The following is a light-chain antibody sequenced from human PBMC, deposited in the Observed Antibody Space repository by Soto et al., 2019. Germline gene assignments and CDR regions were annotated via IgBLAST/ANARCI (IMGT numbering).Light chain of an antibody. CDR3: CSHAGDNTYV. V-gene: IGLV2-8*02. Sequence: QSALTQPPSASRSPGQSVTISCTGTSSDVGGYNYVSWYQQHPGKAPKLMIYEVTKRPSGVPDRFSGSKSGNTASLTVSGLQAEDEADYFCCSHAGDNTYVFGTGTKLTVL. CDR2: EVT. CDR1: SSDVGGYNY. J-gene: IGLJ1*01.